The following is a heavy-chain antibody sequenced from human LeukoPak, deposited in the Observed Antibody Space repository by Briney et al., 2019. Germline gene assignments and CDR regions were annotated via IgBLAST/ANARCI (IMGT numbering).Heavy chain of an antibody. CDR3: ARDPYFHYFDY. Sequence: GGSLRLSCAASGFMFSSNWMSWVRLAPGKGLEWVAVISYDGSNKYYADSVKGRFTVSRDNSKDTLYLQMNSLRAEDTAVYYCARDPYFHYFDYWGQGTLVTVSS. D-gene: IGHD2/OR15-2a*01. CDR1: GFMFSSNW. V-gene: IGHV3-30-3*01. CDR2: ISYDGSNK. J-gene: IGHJ4*02.